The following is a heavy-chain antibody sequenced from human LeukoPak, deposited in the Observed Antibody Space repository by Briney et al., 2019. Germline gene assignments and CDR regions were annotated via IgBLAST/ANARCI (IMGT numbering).Heavy chain of an antibody. D-gene: IGHD2-2*02. J-gene: IGHJ6*02. V-gene: IGHV3-23*01. Sequence: GGSLRLSCAASGVTFSSYAMTWVRQAPGKGLEWVSTISAGGGSPYYADSVKGRFTISRDNSKNTLYLQMNSLRAEDMAVYYCAKGYLKNYYYGMDVWGQGTTVTVSS. CDR1: GVTFSSYA. CDR2: ISAGGGSP. CDR3: AKGYLKNYYYGMDV.